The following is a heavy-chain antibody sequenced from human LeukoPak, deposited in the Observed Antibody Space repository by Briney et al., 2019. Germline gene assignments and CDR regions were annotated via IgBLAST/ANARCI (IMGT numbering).Heavy chain of an antibody. D-gene: IGHD3-10*01. Sequence: GGSLRLSCAASGFTFSSYAMSWVRQAPGKGLEWVSAISGSGGSTYYADSVKGRFTISRDNSKNTLYLQMNSLRAEDTDVYYCATRWFPYYFDYWGQGTLVTVSS. J-gene: IGHJ4*02. V-gene: IGHV3-23*01. CDR2: ISGSGGST. CDR1: GFTFSSYA. CDR3: ATRWFPYYFDY.